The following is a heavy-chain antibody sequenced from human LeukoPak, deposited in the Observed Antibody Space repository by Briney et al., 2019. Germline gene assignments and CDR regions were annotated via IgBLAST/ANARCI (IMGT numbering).Heavy chain of an antibody. V-gene: IGHV4-39*07. Sequence: PSETLSLTCTVSGGSISRSSYYWGWIRQPSGKGLEWIGSIYTSGSTNYNPSLKSRVTMSVDTSKNQFSLKLSSVTAADTAVYYCARDHPHYYYYYMDVWGKGTTVTVSS. J-gene: IGHJ6*03. CDR2: IYTSGST. CDR3: ARDHPHYYYYYMDV. CDR1: GGSISRSSYY.